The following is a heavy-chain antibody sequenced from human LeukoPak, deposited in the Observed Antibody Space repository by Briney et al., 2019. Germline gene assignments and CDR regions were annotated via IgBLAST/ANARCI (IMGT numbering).Heavy chain of an antibody. D-gene: IGHD4-17*01. CDR2: INPNSGGT. CDR1: GYTFTGYY. V-gene: IGHV1-2*02. CDR3: ARRVDYGDYVPLHFDP. Sequence: ASVKVSCKASGYTFTGYYMHWVRQAPGQGLEWMGWINPNSGGTNYAQKFQGRVTMTRDTSISTAYMELSRLRSDDTAVYYCARRVDYGDYVPLHFDPWGQGTLVTVSS. J-gene: IGHJ5*02.